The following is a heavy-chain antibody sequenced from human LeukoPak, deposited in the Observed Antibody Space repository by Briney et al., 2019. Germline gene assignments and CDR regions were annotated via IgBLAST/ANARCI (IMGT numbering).Heavy chain of an antibody. V-gene: IGHV3-23*01. J-gene: IGHJ4*02. D-gene: IGHD5-12*01. CDR2: ISGFGVQT. CDR1: GFSFSNYV. CDR3: ARDIGFDRYDY. Sequence: GGSLRLSCAASGFSFSNYVMSWVRQAPGKGLEWISTISGFGVQTYYADSVKGRFTISRDDAKNSVDLQMNSLRVEDTAVYYCARDIGFDRYDYWGQGTLVTVSS.